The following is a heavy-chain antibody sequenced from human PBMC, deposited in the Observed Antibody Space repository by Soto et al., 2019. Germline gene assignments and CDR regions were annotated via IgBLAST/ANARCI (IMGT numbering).Heavy chain of an antibody. CDR3: ARDNDDIWGSYRPHDAFDI. D-gene: IGHD3-16*02. J-gene: IGHJ3*02. V-gene: IGHV4-31*03. CDR1: GGSISSGGYY. CDR2: IYYSGST. Sequence: SETLSLTCTVSGGSISSGGYYWSWIRQHPGKGLEWIGYIYYSGSTYYNPSLKSRVTISVDTSKNQFSLKLSSVTAADTAVYYCARDNDDIWGSYRPHDAFDIWGQGTMVTVSS.